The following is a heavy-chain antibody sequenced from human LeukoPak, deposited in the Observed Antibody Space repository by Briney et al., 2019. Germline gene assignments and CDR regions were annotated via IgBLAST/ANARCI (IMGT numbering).Heavy chain of an antibody. D-gene: IGHD3-3*01. Sequence: SETLSLTCTVSGGSISSGGYYWSWIRQHPGKGLEWIEYIYYSGSTYYNPSLKSRVTISVDTSKNQFSLKLSSVTAAGTAVYYCARSGLRFDANYWGQGTLVTVSS. CDR2: IYYSGST. CDR1: GGSISSGGYY. J-gene: IGHJ4*02. V-gene: IGHV4-31*03. CDR3: ARSGLRFDANY.